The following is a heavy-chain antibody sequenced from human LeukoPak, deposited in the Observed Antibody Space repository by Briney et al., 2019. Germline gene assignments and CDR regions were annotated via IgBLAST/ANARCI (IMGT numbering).Heavy chain of an antibody. V-gene: IGHV3-33*01. J-gene: IGHJ3*02. CDR1: GFSFSTYG. D-gene: IGHD3-22*01. Sequence: GGSLRLSCAASGFSFSTYGIHWVRQAPGKGLEWVAVIWFDGNNKYYADSVKDRFTISRDNAKNSLYLQMNSLRAEDTAVYYCAREVYYDSSGGGIWGQGTLVTVSS. CDR3: AREVYYDSSGGGI. CDR2: IWFDGNNK.